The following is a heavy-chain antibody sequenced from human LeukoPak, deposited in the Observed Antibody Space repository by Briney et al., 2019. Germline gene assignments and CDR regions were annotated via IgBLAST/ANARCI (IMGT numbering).Heavy chain of an antibody. V-gene: IGHV4-59*01. CDR1: GGSISSYY. Sequence: SETLSLTCTVSGGSISSYYWSWIRQPAGKGLEWIGYIYYSGSTNYNPSLKSRVTLSINTSKNQFSLRLSSVTAADTAVYYCARGALRYFDWLKKDYYYMDVWGKGTTVTISS. CDR2: IYYSGST. D-gene: IGHD3-9*01. J-gene: IGHJ6*03. CDR3: ARGALRYFDWLKKDYYYMDV.